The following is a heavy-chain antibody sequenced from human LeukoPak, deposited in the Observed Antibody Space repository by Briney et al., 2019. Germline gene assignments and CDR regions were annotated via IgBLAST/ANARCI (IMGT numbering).Heavy chain of an antibody. D-gene: IGHD6-19*01. CDR2: IYYSGST. Sequence: SETLSLTCTVSGGSISSSSYYWGWIRQPPGKGLEWIGSIYYSGSTYYNPSLKSRVTISVDTSKNQFSLKLSSVTAADTAVYYCAISGWYEPMGFDIWGQGTMVTVSS. V-gene: IGHV4-39*07. CDR3: AISGWYEPMGFDI. CDR1: GGSISSSSYY. J-gene: IGHJ3*02.